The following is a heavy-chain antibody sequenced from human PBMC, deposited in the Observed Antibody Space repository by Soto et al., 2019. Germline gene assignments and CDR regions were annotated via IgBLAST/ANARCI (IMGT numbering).Heavy chain of an antibody. J-gene: IGHJ5*01. D-gene: IGHD3-22*01. Sequence: PGGSLRLSCAASGFTFRSYALIWVRQAPGKGLEWVSTVSDTGLSTYYAGSVTGRFTISRDNSRNTVYLQMNSLRAEDTAVYYCAKSYFDSSGFDSWGLGTLVTVSS. CDR1: GFTFRSYA. V-gene: IGHV3-23*01. CDR3: AKSYFDSSGFDS. CDR2: VSDTGLST.